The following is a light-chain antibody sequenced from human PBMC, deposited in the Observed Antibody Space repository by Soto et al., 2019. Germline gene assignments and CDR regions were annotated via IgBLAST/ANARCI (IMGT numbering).Light chain of an antibody. J-gene: IGLJ1*01. Sequence: QSALTQPASVSGSPGQSITISCTGTNSDLGSYSLVSWFQQHPGKVTKVMIYEGTKRPSGVSDRFSGSKSDNTASLTISGLQAEDEGDYYCCSYAGDYMFVFGNGTKVTVL. CDR2: EGT. CDR3: CSYAGDYMFV. CDR1: NSDLGSYSL. V-gene: IGLV2-23*01.